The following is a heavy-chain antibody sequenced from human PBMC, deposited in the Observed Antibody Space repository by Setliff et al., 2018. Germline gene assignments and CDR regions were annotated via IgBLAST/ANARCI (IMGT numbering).Heavy chain of an antibody. CDR1: GGTFSDYF. CDR2: INHSGST. V-gene: IGHV4-34*01. D-gene: IGHD4-17*01. Sequence: LSLTCGASGGTFSDYFWTWIRQSPGKGLEWIGEINHSGSTNYNPSLKSRVTISVDTSKNQFSLKLSSVTAADTAVYYCARVNYGGNSHGYWGQGTLVTVSS. J-gene: IGHJ4*02. CDR3: ARVNYGGNSHGY.